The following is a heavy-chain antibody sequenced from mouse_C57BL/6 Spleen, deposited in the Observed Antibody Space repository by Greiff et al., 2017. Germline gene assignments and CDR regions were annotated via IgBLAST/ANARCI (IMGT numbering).Heavy chain of an antibody. D-gene: IGHD1-1*01. CDR1: GYSFTGYY. CDR3: TKDYGTSPGYAMDY. CDR2: INPGTGGT. V-gene: IGHV1-42*01. J-gene: IGHJ4*01. Sequence: VQLQQSGPELVKPGASVKISCKASGYSFTGYYMTWVKQSPEKSLEWIGEINPGTGGTNYNQKFKAKATLTVDKPSSTAYMQLKSLTSEDSADYYCTKDYGTSPGYAMDYWGQGTSVTVSS.